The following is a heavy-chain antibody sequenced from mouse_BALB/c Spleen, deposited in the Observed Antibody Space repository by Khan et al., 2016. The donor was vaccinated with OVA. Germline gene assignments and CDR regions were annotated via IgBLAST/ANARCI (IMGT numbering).Heavy chain of an antibody. V-gene: IGHV1-4*01. CDR1: GYTFTSYT. CDR2: INPSNGYT. CDR3: LRDGAYHRNDGWFAY. J-gene: IGHJ3*01. D-gene: IGHD2-14*01. Sequence: QVQLQQSGAELARPGASVKMSCKASGYTFTSYTIHWIKLRPGQGLEWIGYINPSNGYTNYNQKFKDKATLTADKSSTTAYMQLSSLTSDDSADYYCLRDGAYHRNDGWFAYWGQGTLVTVSA.